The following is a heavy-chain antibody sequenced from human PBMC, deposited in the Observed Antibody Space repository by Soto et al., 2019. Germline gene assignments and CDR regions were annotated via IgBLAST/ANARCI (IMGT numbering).Heavy chain of an antibody. CDR2: VSAYNGNT. J-gene: IGHJ4*02. CDR1: GYTFTSYA. Sequence: ASVKVSCKASGYTFTSYAMHWVRQAPGQGLEWMGWVSAYNGNTKYAQNFQGRVTMTTDTSTSTAYMELRSLRSDDTAVYYCARFDVRGITIFDYWGQGTLVTVSS. D-gene: IGHD3-3*01. CDR3: ARFDVRGITIFDY. V-gene: IGHV1-18*01.